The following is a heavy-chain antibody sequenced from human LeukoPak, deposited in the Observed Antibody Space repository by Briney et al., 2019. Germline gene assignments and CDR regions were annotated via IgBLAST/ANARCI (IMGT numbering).Heavy chain of an antibody. J-gene: IGHJ6*02. CDR1: GFTFSSYS. V-gene: IGHV3-21*01. CDR3: ARDAFHCSGGSCYYYGMDV. Sequence: PGGSLRLSCAASGFTFSSYSMNWVRQAPGKGLEWVSSISSSSSYIYYADSVKGRFTISRDNAKNSLYLQMNSLRAEDTAVYYCARDAFHCSGGSCYYYGMDVWGQGTTVTVSS. D-gene: IGHD2-15*01. CDR2: ISSSSSYI.